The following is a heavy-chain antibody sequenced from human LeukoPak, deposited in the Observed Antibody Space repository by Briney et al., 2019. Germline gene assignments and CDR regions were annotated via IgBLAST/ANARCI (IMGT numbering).Heavy chain of an antibody. CDR1: GGSISGGKDF. V-gene: IGHV4-39*01. CDR2: IYYTGST. CDR3: ARRGITYSTSFFDY. D-gene: IGHD6-13*01. J-gene: IGHJ4*02. Sequence: SETLSLTCAVSGGSISGGKDFWGWIRQSPGKGLEWIGSIYYTGSTYYNPSLKSRVTISVDTSKSEFSLMVHSATAADTAMYYCARRGITYSTSFFDYWGQGTLVTVAS.